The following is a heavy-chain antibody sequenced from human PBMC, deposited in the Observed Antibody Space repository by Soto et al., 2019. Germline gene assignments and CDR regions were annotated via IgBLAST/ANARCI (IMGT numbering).Heavy chain of an antibody. Sequence: QVQLLESGPGLVKPSGTLSLTCGVSGDSIYRSYWWSWVRLPPGKGPEWIGEIFHTGTTNYNPSLNSRLTMSVDKSKKVTSLKLDSVTAADTAVYFCARSARYGVVGDYWGQGTWVTVSS. J-gene: IGHJ4*02. D-gene: IGHD2-15*01. CDR1: GDSIYRSYW. V-gene: IGHV4-4*02. CDR3: ARSARYGVVGDY. CDR2: IFHTGTT.